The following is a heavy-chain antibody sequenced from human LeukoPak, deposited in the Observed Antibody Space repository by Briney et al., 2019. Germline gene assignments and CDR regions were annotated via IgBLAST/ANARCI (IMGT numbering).Heavy chain of an antibody. D-gene: IGHD3-9*01. V-gene: IGHV4-59*12. J-gene: IGHJ4*02. Sequence: SETLSLTCTVSGGSISSSYWSWIRQPPGKGLEWIGYIYYSGSTKYNPSLKSRVTISVDTSKNQFSLKLSSVTAADTAVYYCARGRGLRYFDWLPHFDYWGQGTLVTVSS. CDR2: IYYSGST. CDR1: GGSISSSY. CDR3: ARGRGLRYFDWLPHFDY.